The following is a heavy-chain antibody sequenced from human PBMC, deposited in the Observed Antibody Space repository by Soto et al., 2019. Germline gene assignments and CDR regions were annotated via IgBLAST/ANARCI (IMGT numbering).Heavy chain of an antibody. CDR3: ARVAELRSYYYYGIDV. Sequence: SVKVSCKASGGTFSSYAISWVRQAPGQGLEWMGGIIPIFGTANYAQKFQGRVTITADESTSTAYMELSSLRSEDTAVYYCARVAELRSYYYYGIDVWGQGTRVTVCS. CDR1: GGTFSSYA. CDR2: IIPIFGTA. J-gene: IGHJ6*02. D-gene: IGHD1-7*01. V-gene: IGHV1-69*13.